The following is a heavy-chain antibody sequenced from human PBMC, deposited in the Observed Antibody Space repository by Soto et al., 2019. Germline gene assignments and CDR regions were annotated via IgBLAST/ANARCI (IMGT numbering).Heavy chain of an antibody. V-gene: IGHV3-23*01. CDR2: ISGSGGST. CDR3: AKDQMDSRKHLWFQPLAMDV. J-gene: IGHJ6*02. D-gene: IGHD5-18*01. Sequence: PGGSLRLSCAASGFTFSSYAMSWVSQAPGKGLEWVSAISGSGGSTYYADSVKGRFTISRDNLKNTLFLQINSLRAEGTAVYYCAKDQMDSRKHLWFQPLAMDVWGQGTTVTVSS. CDR1: GFTFSSYA.